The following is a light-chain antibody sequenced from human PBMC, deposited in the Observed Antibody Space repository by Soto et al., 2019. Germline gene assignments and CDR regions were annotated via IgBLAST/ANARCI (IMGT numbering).Light chain of an antibody. Sequence: EIALTQSPDTLSLPPGERVTLSCRASQSVTNSYLAWYQQRSGQGPRLLIHGASSRATGTPDRFSGSGSGTDFTLTISRLEPEDLAVYYCQQYGATPGTFGQGTKLDIK. CDR2: GAS. CDR1: QSVTNSY. J-gene: IGKJ1*01. CDR3: QQYGATPGT. V-gene: IGKV3-20*01.